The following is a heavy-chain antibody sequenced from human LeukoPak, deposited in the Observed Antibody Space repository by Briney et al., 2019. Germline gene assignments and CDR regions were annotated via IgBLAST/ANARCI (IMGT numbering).Heavy chain of an antibody. CDR3: AKGSVTMIAEGPLDY. CDR2: IYYSGST. CDR1: GGSISSYC. V-gene: IGHV4-59*01. J-gene: IGHJ4*02. Sequence: SETLSLTCTVSGGSISSYCWSWIRQPPGKGLEWIGYIYYSGSTNYNPSLKSRVTISVDTSKNQFSLKLSSVTAADTAVYYCAKGSVTMIAEGPLDYWGQGTLVTVSS. D-gene: IGHD3-22*01.